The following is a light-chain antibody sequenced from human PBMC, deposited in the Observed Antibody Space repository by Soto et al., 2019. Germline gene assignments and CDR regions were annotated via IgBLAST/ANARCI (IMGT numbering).Light chain of an antibody. V-gene: IGKV1-39*01. J-gene: IGKJ1*01. Sequence: DIQMTQSPSSLSASVGDRVTITCRASQSISSYLNWYQQKPGKAPKLLIYGASSLKSGVPSRFSGSGSGTDFTLTISSLQPEDFATYYCQQTYNTPPWTFGQGTKV. CDR1: QSISSY. CDR3: QQTYNTPPWT. CDR2: GAS.